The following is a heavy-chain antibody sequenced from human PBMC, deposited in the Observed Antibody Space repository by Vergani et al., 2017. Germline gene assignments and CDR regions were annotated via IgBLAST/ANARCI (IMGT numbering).Heavy chain of an antibody. Sequence: QVQLQESGPGLVKPSETVSLTCAVSVNSINNNYYWGWIRQPPGKGLEWIGNIYHSGSTFYNPSLKSRVTISVDTSKNQFSLKVSSVTAADSAVYFCAGLIGSFQFHYWGQGALVTVSS. D-gene: IGHD1-26*01. CDR2: IYHSGST. V-gene: IGHV4-38-2*01. J-gene: IGHJ4*02. CDR1: VNSINNNYY. CDR3: AGLIGSFQFHY.